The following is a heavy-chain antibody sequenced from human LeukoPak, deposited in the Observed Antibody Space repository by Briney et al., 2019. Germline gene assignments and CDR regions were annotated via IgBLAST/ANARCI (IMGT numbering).Heavy chain of an antibody. CDR1: GFSFSGFG. CDR2: ISYDGEEK. V-gene: IGHV3-30*18. D-gene: IGHD5-18*01. CDR3: AKDGKGYSYGSYYYMDV. J-gene: IGHJ6*03. Sequence: GRSLRLSCAASGFSFSGFGMQWVRQAPGKGLEWVAVISYDGEEKYYADSVKGRLTISRDNSKSTLYLQMNSLISEDTAVYYCAKDGKGYSYGSYYYMDVWGKGTTVTVSS.